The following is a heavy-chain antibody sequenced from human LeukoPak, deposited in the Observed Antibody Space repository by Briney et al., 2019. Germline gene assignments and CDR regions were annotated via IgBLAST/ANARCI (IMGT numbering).Heavy chain of an antibody. V-gene: IGHV1-46*01. CDR2: INPSGGST. CDR3: ARDCNPGAGTWFDP. Sequence: ASVKVSCKSSGYTFTSYYLHWVRQAPGPGLEWMGIINPSGGSTSYAQKFQGRVTMTRDTSTSTVYMELSSLRSGDTAVYYCARDCNPGAGTWFDPWGQGTLVTVSS. CDR1: GYTFTSYY. J-gene: IGHJ5*02. D-gene: IGHD6-13*01.